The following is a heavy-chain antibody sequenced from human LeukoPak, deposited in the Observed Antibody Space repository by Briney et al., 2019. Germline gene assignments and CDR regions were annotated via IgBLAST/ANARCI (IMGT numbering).Heavy chain of an antibody. J-gene: IGHJ6*03. CDR2: IKQDGSEK. D-gene: IGHD6-13*01. CDR1: GFTFSSYW. Sequence: QSGGSLKLSCAASGFTFSSYWINWVRQAPGKGLEWVANIKQDGSEKNYVDSVKGRFTISRDNAKNSLNLQMNSLRAEDTAVYYCARDPRAAAGTNYMDVWGKGTTVTVSS. V-gene: IGHV3-7*01. CDR3: ARDPRAAAGTNYMDV.